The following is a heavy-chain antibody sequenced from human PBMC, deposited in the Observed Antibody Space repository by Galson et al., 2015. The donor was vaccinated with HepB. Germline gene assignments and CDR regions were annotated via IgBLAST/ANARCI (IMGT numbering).Heavy chain of an antibody. CDR2: IDWDDDK. Sequence: PALVKPTQTLTLTCTFSGFSLSTSGMCVSWIRQPPGKALEWLALIDWDDDKYCSTSLKTRLTISKDTSKNQVVLTMTNMDPVDTATYYCARMRYCSSTSPGGIDYWGQGTLVTVSS. CDR3: ARMRYCSSTSPGGIDY. J-gene: IGHJ4*02. D-gene: IGHD2-2*01. CDR1: GFSLSTSGMC. V-gene: IGHV2-70*01.